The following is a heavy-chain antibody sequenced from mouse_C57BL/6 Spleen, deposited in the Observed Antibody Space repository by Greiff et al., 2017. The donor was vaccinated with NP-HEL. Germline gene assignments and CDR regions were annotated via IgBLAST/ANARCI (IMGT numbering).Heavy chain of an antibody. V-gene: IGHV2-6-1*01. CDR3: ARHSSGPYYYAMDY. D-gene: IGHD3-2*02. CDR1: GFSLTSYG. J-gene: IGHJ4*01. Sequence: VKLMESGPGLVAPSQSLSITCTVSGFSLTSYGVHWVRQPPGKGLEWLVVIWSDGSTTYNSALKSRLSISKDNSKSQVFLKMNSLQTDDTAMYYCARHSSGPYYYAMDYWGQGTSVTVSS. CDR2: IWSDGST.